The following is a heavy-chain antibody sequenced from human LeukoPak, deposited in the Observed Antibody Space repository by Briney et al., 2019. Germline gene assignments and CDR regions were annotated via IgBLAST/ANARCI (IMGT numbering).Heavy chain of an antibody. J-gene: IGHJ4*02. CDR3: ARHLSAATPDY. CDR1: GYSISSGYY. D-gene: IGHD2-2*02. Sequence: PSETLSLTCAVSGYSISSGYYWGWIRQPPGKGLEWIGSIYPSGSTYYNPSLKSRVTISVDTSKNQFSLKLSSVTAADTAVYYCARHLSAATPDYWGQGTLVTVSS. V-gene: IGHV4-38-2*01. CDR2: IYPSGST.